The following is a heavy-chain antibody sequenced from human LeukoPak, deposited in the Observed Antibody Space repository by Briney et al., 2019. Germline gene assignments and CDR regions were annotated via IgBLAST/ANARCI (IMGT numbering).Heavy chain of an antibody. V-gene: IGHV4-59*08. J-gene: IGHJ4*02. D-gene: IGHD3-9*01. CDR2: ISYSGST. CDR3: VRWDYDILTGHYSLDY. CDR1: NGSISTYY. Sequence: SETLSLTCTVSNGSISTYYWTWIRQPPGKGLEWIGYISYSGSTNYNPSLKSRLTISVDTSKNQISLKLSAVTAADTAVYYCVRWDYDILTGHYSLDYWGQGTLVTVSS.